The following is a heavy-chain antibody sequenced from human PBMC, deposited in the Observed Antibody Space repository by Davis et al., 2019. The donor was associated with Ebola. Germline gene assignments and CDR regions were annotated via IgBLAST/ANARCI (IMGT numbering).Heavy chain of an antibody. CDR1: GFRLSDHG. D-gene: IGHD4-17*01. Sequence: PGGSLRLSCTASGFRLSDHGMHWVRQAPGKGLEWVAVMWYDGRNKFYADSVKGRFSISRDTSNNTLYLQMNSLRAEDTAVYYCARLQTTVTPDGIDYWGQGTPVTVSS. V-gene: IGHV3-33*01. J-gene: IGHJ4*02. CDR3: ARLQTTVTPDGIDY. CDR2: MWYDGRNK.